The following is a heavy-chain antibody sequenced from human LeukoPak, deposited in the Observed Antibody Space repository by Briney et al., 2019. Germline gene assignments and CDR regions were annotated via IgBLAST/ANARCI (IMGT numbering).Heavy chain of an antibody. CDR3: ARAPNVLRYFDWLSYFDY. Sequence: GGSLRLSCAASGFTFSDYYMSWIRQAPGKGLEWVSYISSSSSYTNYADSVKGRFTISRDNAKNSLYLQMNSLRAEDTAVYYCARAPNVLRYFDWLSYFDYWGQGTLVTVSS. CDR1: GFTFSDYY. CDR2: ISSSSSYT. J-gene: IGHJ4*02. D-gene: IGHD3-9*01. V-gene: IGHV3-11*06.